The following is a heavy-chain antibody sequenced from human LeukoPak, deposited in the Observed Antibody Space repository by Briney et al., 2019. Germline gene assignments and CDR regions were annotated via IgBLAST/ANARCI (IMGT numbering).Heavy chain of an antibody. D-gene: IGHD6-6*01. Sequence: PSQTLSLTCTVSGSISSGSYYWSWIRQPAGKGLEWIGRIYTSGSTNYNPSLESRVTISVDTSKNQFSLKLTSLIAADTAVYYCAREGQQLVPPFDYWGQGTLVTVSS. J-gene: IGHJ4*02. CDR1: GSISSGSYY. CDR2: IYTSGST. V-gene: IGHV4-61*02. CDR3: AREGQQLVPPFDY.